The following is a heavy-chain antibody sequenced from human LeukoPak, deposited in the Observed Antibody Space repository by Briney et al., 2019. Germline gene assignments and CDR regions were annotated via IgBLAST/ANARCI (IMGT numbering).Heavy chain of an antibody. CDR3: ARARGTTVTIGNY. J-gene: IGHJ4*02. CDR2: ISSSSSYI. Sequence: GGSLRLSCAASGFTFSSYSMNWVRQAPGKGLEWVSSISSSSSYIYYADSVKGRFTISRDNAKNSLYLQMNSLRAEDTAVYYCARARGTTVTIGNYWGQGTLVTVSS. CDR1: GFTFSSYS. D-gene: IGHD4-11*01. V-gene: IGHV3-21*01.